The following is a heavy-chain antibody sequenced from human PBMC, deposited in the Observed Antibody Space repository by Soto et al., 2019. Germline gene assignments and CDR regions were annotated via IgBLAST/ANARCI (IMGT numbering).Heavy chain of an antibody. J-gene: IGHJ4*02. CDR1: GFDFSSDW. CDR3: ARRRRGVYYFDY. Sequence: EVQLVESGGGLVQPGGSLRLSCAVSGFDFSSDWMHWVRQAPGKGLVWVARIKYDGSATNYADSVKGRFTISRDNAKNTLFLQMNNLSAEDTAVYYSARRRRGVYYFDYWGQGTLVTVSS. CDR2: IKYDGSAT. D-gene: IGHD3-10*01. V-gene: IGHV3-74*01.